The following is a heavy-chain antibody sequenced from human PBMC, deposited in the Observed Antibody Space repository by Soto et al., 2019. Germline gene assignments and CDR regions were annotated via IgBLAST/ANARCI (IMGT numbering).Heavy chain of an antibody. CDR2: IKSDGGIT. Sequence: EVPLVESGGGLVQPGGSLRLSCAASGFTFSTYWMHWVRQAPGKGLVGVSRIKSDGGITSYADSGKGRFTISRDNAKSTLYLQMNGLRADDTAVYYCTKDLNEYSSGWGDYWGQGILVTVSS. CDR1: GFTFSTYW. V-gene: IGHV3-74*01. D-gene: IGHD6-19*01. J-gene: IGHJ4*02. CDR3: TKDLNEYSSGWGDY.